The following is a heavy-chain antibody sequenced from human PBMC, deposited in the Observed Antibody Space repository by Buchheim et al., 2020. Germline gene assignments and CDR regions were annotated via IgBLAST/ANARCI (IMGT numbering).Heavy chain of an antibody. V-gene: IGHV2-5*02. J-gene: IGHJ4*02. CDR1: GFSLSTSGVG. CDR2: IYWDDDN. D-gene: IGHD3-22*01. Sequence: QITLKESGPTLVKPTQTLTLTCTFSGFSLSTSGVGVGWIRQPPGKALEWLAFIYWDDDNRYSPSLNSRLTITKATSKNQVVLTMTNMDPVDTGTYYCAHTRPNYYVSSGYYDYFDYWGQGTL. CDR3: AHTRPNYYVSSGYYDYFDY.